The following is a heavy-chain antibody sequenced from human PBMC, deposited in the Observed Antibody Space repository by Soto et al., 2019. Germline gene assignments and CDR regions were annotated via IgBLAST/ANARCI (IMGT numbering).Heavy chain of an antibody. J-gene: IGHJ5*02. CDR2: MNPNSGNT. CDR1: GYTFTSYD. Sequence: ASVKVSCKASGYTFTSYDINWVRQATGQGLEWMGWMNPNSGNTGYAQKFQGRVTMTRNTSISTAYMELSSLRSEDTAVYYCAREGLQAYGDCNWFDPWGQGTLVTVSS. CDR3: AREGLQAYGDCNWFDP. V-gene: IGHV1-8*01. D-gene: IGHD4-17*01.